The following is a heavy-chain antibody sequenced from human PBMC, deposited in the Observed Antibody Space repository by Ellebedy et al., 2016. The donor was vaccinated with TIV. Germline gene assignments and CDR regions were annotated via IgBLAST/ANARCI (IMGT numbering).Heavy chain of an antibody. CDR2: LYTAGST. CDR1: GLTVSSNY. Sequence: PGGSLRLSCAASGLTVSSNYMSWVRQAPGKGLELVSVLYTAGSTYYADSWKGRFSISRDSSKNTLYLEMNSLRTDDTGVYYCARDGGYCSGGRCYSYGMDVWGQGTTVIVSS. J-gene: IGHJ6*02. V-gene: IGHV3-53*01. CDR3: ARDGGYCSGGRCYSYGMDV. D-gene: IGHD2-15*01.